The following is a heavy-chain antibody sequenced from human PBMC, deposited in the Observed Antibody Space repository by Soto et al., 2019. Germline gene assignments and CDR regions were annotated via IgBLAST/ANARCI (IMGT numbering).Heavy chain of an antibody. D-gene: IGHD6-13*01. V-gene: IGHV4-31*03. Sequence: QVQLQESGPGLVKPSQTLSLTCTVSGGSISSGGYYWSWIRQHPGKGLEWIGYIYYSGSTYYNPSIKRRVTISVDTSKTQFSLKLSSVTAADTSVYYCARDQPRPGIAAAGTWWFDPWGQGTLVTVSS. CDR2: IYYSGST. CDR1: GGSISSGGYY. J-gene: IGHJ5*02. CDR3: ARDQPRPGIAAAGTWWFDP.